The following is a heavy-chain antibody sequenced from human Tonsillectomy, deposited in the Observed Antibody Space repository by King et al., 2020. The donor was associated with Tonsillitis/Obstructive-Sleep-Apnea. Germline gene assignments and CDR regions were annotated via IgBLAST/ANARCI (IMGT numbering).Heavy chain of an antibody. CDR2: IWYDGSNK. CDR3: ARDGVWSWNDGNYYGMDV. D-gene: IGHD1-1*01. J-gene: IGHJ6*02. Sequence: VQLVQSGGGVVQPGRSLRLSCAASGFTFSSYGMHWVRQAPGKGLEWVAVIWYDGSNKYYADSVKGRFTISRDNSKNTLYLQMNSLRAVDTAVYYCARDGVWSWNDGNYYGMDVWGQGTTVTVSS. CDR1: GFTFSSYG. V-gene: IGHV3-33*01.